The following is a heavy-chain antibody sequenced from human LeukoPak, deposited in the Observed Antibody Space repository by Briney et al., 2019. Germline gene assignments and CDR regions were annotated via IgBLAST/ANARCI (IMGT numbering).Heavy chain of an antibody. CDR2: ISGSGGST. Sequence: GGSLRLSCAASGFTFSSYSMNWVRQAPGKGLEWVSAISGSGGSTYYADSVKGRFTISRDNSKNTLYLQMNSLRAEDTAVYYCANRAPPGYCSSTSCSLGGDFDYWGQGTLVTVSS. V-gene: IGHV3-23*01. CDR3: ANRAPPGYCSSTSCSLGGDFDY. CDR1: GFTFSSYS. J-gene: IGHJ4*02. D-gene: IGHD2-2*01.